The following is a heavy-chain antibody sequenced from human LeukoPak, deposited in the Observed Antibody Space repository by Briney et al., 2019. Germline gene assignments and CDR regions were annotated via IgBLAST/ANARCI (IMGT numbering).Heavy chain of an antibody. CDR2: IYTSGST. CDR3: ARGYTAMATH. CDR1: GGSISSGSYY. J-gene: IGHJ4*02. V-gene: IGHV4-61*02. D-gene: IGHD5-18*01. Sequence: PSETLSLTCTVSGGSISSGSYYWSWIRQPAGKGLEWIGRIYTSGSTNYNPSLKSRVTISVDTSKNQFSLKLSSVTAADTAVYYCARGYTAMATHWGQGTLVTVSS.